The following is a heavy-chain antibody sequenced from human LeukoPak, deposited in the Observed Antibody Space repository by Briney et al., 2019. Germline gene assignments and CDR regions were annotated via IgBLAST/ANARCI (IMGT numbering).Heavy chain of an antibody. Sequence: SETLSLTCTVSDGSISSYYWSWIRQPAGKGLEWIGRIYTSGSTNYNPSLKSRIAMSVDTSKNQFSLKLSSVTAADTAVYYCARTKSGYYTQNYFDYWGQGTLVTVSS. CDR3: ARTKSGYYTQNYFDY. V-gene: IGHV4-4*07. CDR1: DGSISSYY. D-gene: IGHD3-3*01. J-gene: IGHJ4*02. CDR2: IYTSGST.